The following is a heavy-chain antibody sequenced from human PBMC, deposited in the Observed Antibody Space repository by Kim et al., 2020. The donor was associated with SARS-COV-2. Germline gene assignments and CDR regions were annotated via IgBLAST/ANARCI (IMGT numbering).Heavy chain of an antibody. CDR1: GFTFDDYA. D-gene: IGHD2-2*01. V-gene: IGHV3-9*01. CDR3: AKDIGYCSSTSCYGPYYYGMDV. CDR2: ISWNSGSI. Sequence: GGSLRLSCAASGFTFDDYAMHWVRQAPGKGLEWVSGISWNSGSIGYADSVKGRFTISRDNAKNSLYLQMNSLRAEDTALYYCAKDIGYCSSTSCYGPYYYGMDVWGQGTTVTVSS. J-gene: IGHJ6*02.